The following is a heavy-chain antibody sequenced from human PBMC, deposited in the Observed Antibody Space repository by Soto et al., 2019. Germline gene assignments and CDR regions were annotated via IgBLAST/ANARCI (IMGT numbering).Heavy chain of an antibody. CDR2: IYHSGST. V-gene: IGHV4-4*02. J-gene: IGHJ4*02. D-gene: IGHD3-22*01. CDR1: GNSISTTNW. Sequence: QVELQESGPGLVKPSWTLSLTCVVSGNSISTTNWWSWVRQSQGKGLEWIGEIYHSGSTNYNPSLKSRVTISVDKSKNQFSLKLSSVTAADTAVYYCARDVGYHYDGSPSGQFDFWGQGTLVTVSS. CDR3: ARDVGYHYDGSPSGQFDF.